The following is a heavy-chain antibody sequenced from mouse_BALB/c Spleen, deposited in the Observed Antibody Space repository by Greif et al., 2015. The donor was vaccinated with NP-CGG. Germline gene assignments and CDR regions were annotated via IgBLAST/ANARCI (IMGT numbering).Heavy chain of an antibody. CDR2: ISNGGGST. D-gene: IGHD2-10*02. V-gene: IGHV5-12-2*01. Sequence: VQLKDSGGGLVQPGGSLKLSCAASGFTFSSYTMSWVRQTPEKRLEWVAYISNGGGSTYYPDTVKGRFTISRDSAKNTLYLQMSSLKSEDTAMYYCARQYGKGFAYWGQGTLVTVSA. J-gene: IGHJ3*01. CDR1: GFTFSSYT. CDR3: ARQYGKGFAY.